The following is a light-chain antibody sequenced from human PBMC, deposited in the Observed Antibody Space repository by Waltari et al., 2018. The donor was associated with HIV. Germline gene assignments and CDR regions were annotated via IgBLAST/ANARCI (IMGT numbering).Light chain of an antibody. V-gene: IGLV2-14*01. CDR2: EVT. Sequence: QSPLTQPASVSASPGQSITIPCTGTTSDIGVYNYVPWYQQHPGKAPKLLIYEVTHRPSGISYRFSGSKSGNTASMTISGLQAEDEADYYCSSYTTTTTILFGGGTKVTVL. J-gene: IGLJ3*02. CDR1: TSDIGVYNY. CDR3: SSYTTTTTIL.